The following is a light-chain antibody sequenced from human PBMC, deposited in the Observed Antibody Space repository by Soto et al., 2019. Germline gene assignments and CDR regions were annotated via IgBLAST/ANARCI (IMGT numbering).Light chain of an antibody. J-gene: IGKJ1*01. CDR2: GAS. CDR3: QQYNNCPPWT. CDR1: QSVSSN. Sequence: EIVMTQSPATLSVSPGERATLSCRASQSVSSNFAWYQQKPGQAPRLLIYGASTRATGIPAKFSGSGSETELSLTASSLQSEDFAVDYCQQYNNCPPWTFGQGTKVEIK. V-gene: IGKV3-15*01.